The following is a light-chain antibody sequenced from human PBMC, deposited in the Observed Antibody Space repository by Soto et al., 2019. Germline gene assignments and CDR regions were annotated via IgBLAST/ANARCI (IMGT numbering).Light chain of an antibody. V-gene: IGKV3-11*01. CDR3: QQRISWPLT. CDR1: QSVNGL. CDR2: DAS. Sequence: EIMLKQSPATLSLSPGERATLSCRASQSVNGLLGWYQQRPGQAPRLLISDASKRATGIPARFSGSGFETDCTLTISSLEPEDFAVYYCQQRISWPLTFGGGTKVEIK. J-gene: IGKJ4*01.